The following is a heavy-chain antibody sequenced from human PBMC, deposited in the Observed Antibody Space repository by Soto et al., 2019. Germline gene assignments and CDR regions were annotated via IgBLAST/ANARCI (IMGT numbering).Heavy chain of an antibody. CDR1: GVSISSYY. V-gene: IGHV4-59*01. D-gene: IGHD5-18*01. J-gene: IGHJ4*02. Sequence: SETLSLTCTVSGVSISSYYWSWIRQPPGKGLEWIGYIYYSGSTNYNPSLKSRVTISVDTSKNQFSLKLSSVTAADTAVYYCARAPTAMAYFDYWGQGTLVTVSS. CDR2: IYYSGST. CDR3: ARAPTAMAYFDY.